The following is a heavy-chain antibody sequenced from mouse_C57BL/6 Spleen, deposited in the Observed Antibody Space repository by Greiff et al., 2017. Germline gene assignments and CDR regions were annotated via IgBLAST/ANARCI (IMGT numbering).Heavy chain of an antibody. J-gene: IGHJ2*01. CDR3: ARSGGTTVVAPFDY. D-gene: IGHD1-1*01. V-gene: IGHV1-69*01. CDR2: IGPSDSYT. Sequence: QVQLQQPGAELVMPGASVKLSCKASGYTFTSYWMPWVQQRPGQGLEWIGEIGPSDSYTNYNQKFKGKSTLTVDKSSSTAYMHLSSLTSEDSAVYYCARSGGTTVVAPFDYWGQGTTLTVSS. CDR1: GYTFTSYW.